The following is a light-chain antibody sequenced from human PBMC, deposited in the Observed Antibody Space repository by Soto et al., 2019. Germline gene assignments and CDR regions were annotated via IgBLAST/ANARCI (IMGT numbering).Light chain of an antibody. J-gene: IGKJ1*01. CDR3: QQHNNWPWT. CDR2: VTS. V-gene: IGKV3D-15*01. Sequence: EIVMTQSPATLSVSPGERATLSCRASQSVSSNLAWYQQKPGQAPRLLIYVTSTRATGIPVRFSGSGSGTEFTLTISSLQSEDFALYYCQQHNNWPWTFGQGTKVEI. CDR1: QSVSSN.